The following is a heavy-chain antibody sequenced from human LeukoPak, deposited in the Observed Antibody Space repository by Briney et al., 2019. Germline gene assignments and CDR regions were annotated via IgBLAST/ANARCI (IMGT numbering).Heavy chain of an antibody. J-gene: IGHJ4*02. V-gene: IGHV1-18*01. Sequence: ASVKGSCKASGHTFTSYGISWVRQAPGQGLEWMGWISAYNGNTNYAQKIQGRVTMTTDTSTSTAYMELRSLRSDDTAVYYCARAPYSSRQNIRDYWGQGTLVTVSS. CDR2: ISAYNGNT. D-gene: IGHD6-13*01. CDR3: ARAPYSSRQNIRDY. CDR1: GHTFTSYG.